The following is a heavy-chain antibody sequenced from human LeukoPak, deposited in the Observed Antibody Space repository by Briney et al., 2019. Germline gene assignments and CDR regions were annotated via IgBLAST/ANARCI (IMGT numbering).Heavy chain of an antibody. CDR2: ISSSSSTI. CDR3: ARGDYDFWSGYYPNWFDP. V-gene: IGHV3-48*01. D-gene: IGHD3-3*01. Sequence: GGSPRLSCAASGFTFSSYSMNWVRQAPGKGLEWVSYISSSSSTIYYADSVKGRFTISRDNAKNSLYLQMNSLRAEDTAVYYCARGDYDFWSGYYPNWFDPWGQGTLVTVSS. J-gene: IGHJ5*02. CDR1: GFTFSSYS.